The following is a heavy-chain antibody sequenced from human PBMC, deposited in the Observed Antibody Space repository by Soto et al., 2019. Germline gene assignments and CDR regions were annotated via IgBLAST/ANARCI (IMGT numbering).Heavy chain of an antibody. J-gene: IGHJ4*02. V-gene: IGHV4-59*08. CDR1: DGTIRSYY. CDR3: ARHNYGSGSTYFDY. D-gene: IGHD3-10*01. Sequence: SQTLCDSYTVADGTIRSYYWRWIRQPPGKGLEWIGYIYYSGSTNYNPSLKSRVTISVDTSKNQFSLKLNSMTAADTAVYYCARHNYGSGSTYFDYWGQGTLVTVSS. CDR2: IYYSGST.